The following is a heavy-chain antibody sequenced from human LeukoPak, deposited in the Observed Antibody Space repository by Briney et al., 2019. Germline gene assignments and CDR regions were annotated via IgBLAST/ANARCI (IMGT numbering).Heavy chain of an antibody. V-gene: IGHV3-74*03. J-gene: IGHJ4*02. D-gene: IGHD3-9*01. CDR3: ARDLDWILFDY. CDR1: GFSFSKYW. CDR2: IRPEGTTS. Sequence: GGSLRLSCAASGFSFSKYWMHWARQAPGKGLVWVSRIRPEGTTSAYADSVKGRFTISRDNAKNTLFLQMNSLSAEDTAVYYCARDLDWILFDYWGQGTLVTVSS.